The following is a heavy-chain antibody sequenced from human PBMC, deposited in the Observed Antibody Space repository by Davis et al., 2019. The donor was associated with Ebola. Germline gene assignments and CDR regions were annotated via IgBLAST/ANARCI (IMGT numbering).Heavy chain of an antibody. CDR1: GYSFTSYW. Sequence: PGGSLRLSCKGSGYSFTSYWITWVRQMPGKGLEWMGRIDPRDSYSDYSPSFQGHVTISTDESISTAYLQWNSLRASDTAMYYCARLVYSWYSDYWGQGTLVTVSS. J-gene: IGHJ4*02. D-gene: IGHD6-13*01. CDR2: IDPRDSYS. V-gene: IGHV5-10-1*01. CDR3: ARLVYSWYSDY.